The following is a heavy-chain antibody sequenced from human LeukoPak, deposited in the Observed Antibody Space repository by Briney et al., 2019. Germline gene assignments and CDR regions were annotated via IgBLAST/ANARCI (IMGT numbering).Heavy chain of an antibody. CDR1: GYTLTELS. V-gene: IGHV1-24*01. CDR2: FDPEDGET. J-gene: IGHJ6*02. D-gene: IGHD4-17*01. CDR3: AINTVTPKLYYYYGMDV. Sequence: GASVKVSCKVSGYTLTELSMHWVRQAPGKGLEWMGGFDPEDGETIYAQKFQGGVTMTEDTSTDTAYMELSSLRSEDTAVYYCAINTVTPKLYYYYGMDVWGQGTTVTVSS.